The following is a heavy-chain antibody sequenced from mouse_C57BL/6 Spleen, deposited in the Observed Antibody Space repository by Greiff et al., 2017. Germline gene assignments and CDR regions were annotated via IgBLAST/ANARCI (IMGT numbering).Heavy chain of an antibody. J-gene: IGHJ4*01. CDR1: GYSFTSYY. CDR3: ASPLSKYYAMDY. V-gene: IGHV1-66*01. CDR2: IYPGSGNT. Sequence: VQLQQSGPELVKPGASVKISCKASGYSFTSYYIHWVKQRPGQGLEWIGWIYPGSGNTKYNEKFKGKVTLTADTSTSTAYMQLSSLTSEDSAVYYCASPLSKYYAMDYWGQGTSVTVSS. D-gene: IGHD2-5*01.